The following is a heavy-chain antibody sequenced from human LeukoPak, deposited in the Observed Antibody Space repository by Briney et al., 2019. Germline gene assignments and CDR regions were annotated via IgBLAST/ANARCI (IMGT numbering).Heavy chain of an antibody. D-gene: IGHD2-15*01. J-gene: IGHJ4*02. Sequence: ASVKVSCKASGYTFTSYGISWVRQAPGQGLEWMGWISAYNGNTNYAQKLQGRVTMTTDTSTSTAYMELRRLRSDDTAVYYCARGMWRRMTVAFDYWGQGTLVTVSS. CDR1: GYTFTSYG. CDR3: ARGMWRRMTVAFDY. V-gene: IGHV1-18*01. CDR2: ISAYNGNT.